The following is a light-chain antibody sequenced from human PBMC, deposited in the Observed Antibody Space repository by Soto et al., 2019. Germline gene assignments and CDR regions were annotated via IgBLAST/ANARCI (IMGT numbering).Light chain of an antibody. V-gene: IGKV2-28*01. CDR2: LGS. J-gene: IGKJ2*01. Sequence: DLVMTQSPLSLPVTPGEPASISCRSSQSLRHHNGYYYLDWYLQKPGQSPQVLIYLGSNRASGVPDRVRCSGSGTVFTLKISRVEAEDVGVYYCIQTLQAAYSFGQGTKLEIK. CDR1: QSLRHHNGYYY. CDR3: IQTLQAAYS.